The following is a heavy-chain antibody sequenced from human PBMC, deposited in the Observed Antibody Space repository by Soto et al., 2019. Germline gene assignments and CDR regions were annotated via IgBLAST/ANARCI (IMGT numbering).Heavy chain of an antibody. CDR3: VRSIAAPYYFDY. V-gene: IGHV2-5*02. CDR1: GFSLSTSGVG. CDR2: IYWDDDK. Sequence: QITLKESGPTLVKPTQTLTLTCTFSGFSLSTSGVGVGWIRQPPGKALEWLALIYWDDDKRYSPSLKSRLTITTDTSKNQVVLTMTNMDPVDTATYYCVRSIAAPYYFDYWGQGTLVTVSS. D-gene: IGHD6-6*01. J-gene: IGHJ4*02.